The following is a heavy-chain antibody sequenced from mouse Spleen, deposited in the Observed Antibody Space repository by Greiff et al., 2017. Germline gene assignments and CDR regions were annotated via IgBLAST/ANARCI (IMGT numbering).Heavy chain of an antibody. CDR3: AIYDGYFYFDY. D-gene: IGHD2-3*01. CDR2: IYPGSGST. V-gene: IGHV1-55*01. CDR1: GYTFTSYW. J-gene: IGHJ2*01. Sequence: VQLQPPGAELVKPGASVKMSCKASGYTFTSYWITWVKQRPGQGLEWLGDIYPGSGSTNSNEKLKSTATLTVDTSSSTAYMQLSSLPSEDSAVYYCAIYDGYFYFDYWGQGTTLTVSS.